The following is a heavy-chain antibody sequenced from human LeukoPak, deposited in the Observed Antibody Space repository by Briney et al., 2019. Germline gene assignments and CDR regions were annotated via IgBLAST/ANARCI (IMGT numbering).Heavy chain of an antibody. CDR2: ISGSGGGT. CDR3: AKDLEGTVVTPDY. V-gene: IGHV3-23*01. Sequence: GGSLRLSCAASGFTFSTYAMSWVRQAAGKGLEWVSLISGSGGGTYYADSVKGRFTISRDNSKNTLYLQMNSLRAEDTAVYYCAKDLEGTVVTPDYWGQGTLVTVSS. D-gene: IGHD4-23*01. J-gene: IGHJ4*02. CDR1: GFTFSTYA.